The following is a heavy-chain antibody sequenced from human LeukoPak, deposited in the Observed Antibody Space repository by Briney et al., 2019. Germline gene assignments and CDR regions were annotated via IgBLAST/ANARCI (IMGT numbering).Heavy chain of an antibody. J-gene: IGHJ3*02. CDR2: IYYSGST. Sequence: SETLSLTCTVSGGSISSSSYYWGWIRQPPGKGLEWIGSIYYSGSTYYNPSLKSRVTISVDTSKNQFSLKLSSVTAADTAVYYCARISGSYRHAFDIWGQGTMVTVSP. CDR3: ARISGSYRHAFDI. V-gene: IGHV4-39*01. CDR1: GGSISSSSYY. D-gene: IGHD1-26*01.